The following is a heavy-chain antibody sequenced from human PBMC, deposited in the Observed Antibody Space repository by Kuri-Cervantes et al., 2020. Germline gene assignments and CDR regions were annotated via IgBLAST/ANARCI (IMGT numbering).Heavy chain of an antibody. Sequence: GGSLRLSCAASGFTFDDYAMHWVRQVPGRGLEWVSGISWNSGTIGYADSVKGRFTISRDNAKNSLYLQMNSLRAEDTAVYYCARDLFGYYYYYMDVWGKGTTVTVSS. J-gene: IGHJ6*03. CDR3: ARDLFGYYYYYMDV. CDR2: ISWNSGTI. D-gene: IGHD3-3*01. V-gene: IGHV3-9*01. CDR1: GFTFDDYA.